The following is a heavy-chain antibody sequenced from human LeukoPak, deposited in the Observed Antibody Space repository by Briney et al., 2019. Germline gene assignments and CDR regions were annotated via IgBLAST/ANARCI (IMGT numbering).Heavy chain of an antibody. Sequence: SVKVSCKASGGTFSSYAISWVRQAPGQGLEWMGGIIPIFGTANYAQKFQGRVTITADESTSTAYMELGSLRSEDTAVYYCARLRGSSSYLYYFDYWGQGTLVTVSS. CDR1: GGTFSSYA. J-gene: IGHJ4*02. CDR2: IIPIFGTA. V-gene: IGHV1-69*01. D-gene: IGHD6-6*01. CDR3: ARLRGSSSYLYYFDY.